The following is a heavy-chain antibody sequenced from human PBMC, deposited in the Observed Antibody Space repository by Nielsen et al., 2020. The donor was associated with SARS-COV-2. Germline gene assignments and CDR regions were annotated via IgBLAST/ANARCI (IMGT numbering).Heavy chain of an antibody. D-gene: IGHD2-2*01. CDR3: ARDCGVSCHWFNP. CDR1: GFAFSDYA. J-gene: IGHJ5*02. Sequence: GESLKISCAASGFAFSDYAMSWVRQAPGKGLEWVSTMSGISGRGSTYYTDSVKGRFTISRDNAKNSVYLQLNSLRAEDTAVYYCARDCGVSCHWFNPWGQGTLVTVSS. V-gene: IGHV3-23*01. CDR2: MSGISGRGST.